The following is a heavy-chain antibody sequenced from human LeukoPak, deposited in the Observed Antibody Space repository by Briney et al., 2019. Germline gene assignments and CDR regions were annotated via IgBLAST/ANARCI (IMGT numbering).Heavy chain of an antibody. CDR3: ASNYDILTGFDY. CDR1: GFTFDDYA. V-gene: IGHV3-9*01. CDR2: ISWNSGSI. D-gene: IGHD3-9*01. J-gene: IGHJ4*02. Sequence: GRSLRLSCAASGFTFDDYAMHWVRQAPGKGLEWVSGISWNSGSIGYADSVKGRFTISRDNAKNSLYLQMNSLRAEDTALYYCASNYDILTGFDYWGQGTLVTVSS.